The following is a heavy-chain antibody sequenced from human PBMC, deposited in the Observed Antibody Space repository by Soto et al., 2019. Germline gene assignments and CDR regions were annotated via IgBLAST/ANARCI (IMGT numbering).Heavy chain of an antibody. CDR1: SGSITTSVL. V-gene: IGHV4-4*02. CDR3: VGGRHYDY. Sequence: VQLTESGPGLVRPSGTLSLTCDVSSGSITTSVLWTWVRRFPGKGLEWIGEIAHDGHTNYNPSLSGGVPMSVDLSNSQFSRRVASVTAADTALYFCVGGRHYDYWGQGTLVTVSS. CDR2: IAHDGHT. J-gene: IGHJ4*02. D-gene: IGHD1-26*01.